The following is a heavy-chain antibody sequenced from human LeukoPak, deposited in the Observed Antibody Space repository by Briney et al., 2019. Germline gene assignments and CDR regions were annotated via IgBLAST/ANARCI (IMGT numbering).Heavy chain of an antibody. CDR2: IRYDGSNK. J-gene: IGHJ4*02. CDR3: AKENGDHEGY. CDR1: GFIFKSYW. D-gene: IGHD4-17*01. V-gene: IGHV3-30*02. Sequence: GGSLRLSCAASGFIFKSYWMSWVRQAPGKGLEWVAFIRYDGSNKYYADSVKGRFTISRDNSKNTLYLKMNSLRAEDTAVYYCAKENGDHEGYWGQGTLVTVSS.